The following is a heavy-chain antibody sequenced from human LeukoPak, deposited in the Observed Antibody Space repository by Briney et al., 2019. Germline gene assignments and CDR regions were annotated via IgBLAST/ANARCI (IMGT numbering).Heavy chain of an antibody. V-gene: IGHV4-59*12. CDR1: GGSISSYY. CDR3: ARGQSIVGATGDY. D-gene: IGHD1-26*01. J-gene: IGHJ4*02. CDR2: IFSSGST. Sequence: SETLSLTCTVSGGSISSYYWSWIRQPPGKGLEWIGYIFSSGSTTYNPSLKSRVTMSVDTSKNQFSLKLSSVTAADTAVYYCARGQSIVGATGDYWGQGTLVTVSS.